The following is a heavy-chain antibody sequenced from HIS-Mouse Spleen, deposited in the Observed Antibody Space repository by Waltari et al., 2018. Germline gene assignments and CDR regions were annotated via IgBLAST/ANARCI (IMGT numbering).Heavy chain of an antibody. J-gene: IGHJ1*01. D-gene: IGHD6-19*01. CDR1: GFTFSSYG. Sequence: QVQLVESGGGVVQPGRSLRLSCAASGFTFSSYGMHWVRQAPGKGVGLGAVRWYDESNKYNAYPGTGRFTISRDKSQDTLDLKMNSLRAEYTAVYYCAKEHIAVAGTGYFQHWGQGTLVTVSS. V-gene: IGHV3-33*03. CDR3: AKEHIAVAGTGYFQH. CDR2: RWYDESNK.